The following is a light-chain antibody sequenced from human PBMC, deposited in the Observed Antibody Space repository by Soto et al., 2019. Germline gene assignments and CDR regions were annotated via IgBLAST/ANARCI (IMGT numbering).Light chain of an antibody. Sequence: QSVLTQPASVSGSLGQSITISCTGTSSDVGGYNFLTWYQQYPGKDPKVVIFEVTKRPSGVSSRFSGSKSGNTASLTVSGLQAEDEGDYYCSSYTSSSTVLFGGGTKLTVL. CDR2: EVT. CDR3: SSYTSSSTVL. CDR1: SSDVGGYNF. J-gene: IGLJ2*01. V-gene: IGLV2-14*01.